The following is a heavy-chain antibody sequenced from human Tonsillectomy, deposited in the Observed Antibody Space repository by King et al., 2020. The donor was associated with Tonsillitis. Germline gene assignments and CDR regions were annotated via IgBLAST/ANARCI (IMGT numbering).Heavy chain of an antibody. CDR2: ISYDGSNK. CDR3: ARDHLGDCSSTSCYPDWYFDL. V-gene: IGHV3-30-3*01. Sequence: VQLVESGGGVVQPGRSLRLSCAASGFTFSSYAMHWVRQAPGKGLEWVAVISYDGSNKYYADSVKGRFTISRDNSKNTLYLQMNSLRAEDTAVYYCARDHLGDCSSTSCYPDWYFDLWGRGTLVTVSS. CDR1: GFTFSSYA. J-gene: IGHJ2*01. D-gene: IGHD2-2*01.